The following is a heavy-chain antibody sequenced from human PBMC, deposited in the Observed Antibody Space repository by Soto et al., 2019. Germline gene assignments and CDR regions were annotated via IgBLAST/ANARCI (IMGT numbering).Heavy chain of an antibody. Sequence: SETLSLTFTVSGGSISCYIWSWVRQPPGKGLEWIGYIDSRGSTNYNPSLTTRVTISLDTSKNQVSLKMTSVTPADTAVYFCASGTAIPWDLDCRGQGTLVTSP. D-gene: IGHD2-21*02. CDR2: IDSRGST. CDR1: GGSISCYI. J-gene: IGHJ4*02. CDR3: ASGTAIPWDLDC. V-gene: IGHV4-59*13.